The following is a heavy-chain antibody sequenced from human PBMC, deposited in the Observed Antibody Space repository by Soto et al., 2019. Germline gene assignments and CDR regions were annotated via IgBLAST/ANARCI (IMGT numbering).Heavy chain of an antibody. CDR3: VGGLDY. Sequence: GGSLRLSCAASGFIFSRYWMSWVRQAPGKGLEWVANMNEDGNEKNYVDSVKGRFTVSRDNAKNSLSLQMNSLRPEDTAMYYCVGGLDYWGQGTPVTVSS. CDR2: MNEDGNEK. J-gene: IGHJ4*02. V-gene: IGHV3-7*03. D-gene: IGHD6-25*01. CDR1: GFIFSRYW.